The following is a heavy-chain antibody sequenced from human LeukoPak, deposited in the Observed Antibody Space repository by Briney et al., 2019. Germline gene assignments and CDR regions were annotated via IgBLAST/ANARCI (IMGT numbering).Heavy chain of an antibody. J-gene: IGHJ4*02. CDR2: INPSGGGT. Sequence: ASVKVSCKASGYTFTSYYMHWVRQAPGQGLEWMGIINPSGGGTSYAQKFQGRVTMTRDTSTSTVYMELSSLRSEDTAVYYCARDPVVVVPAAMFDYWGQGTLVTVSS. CDR1: GYTFTSYY. V-gene: IGHV1-46*01. D-gene: IGHD2-2*01. CDR3: ARDPVVVVPAAMFDY.